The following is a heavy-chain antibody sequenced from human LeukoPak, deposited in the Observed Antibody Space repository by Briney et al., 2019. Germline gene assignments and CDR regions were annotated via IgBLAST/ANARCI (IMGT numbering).Heavy chain of an antibody. V-gene: IGHV4-39*07. CDR3: AREAELYYYDRV. D-gene: IGHD3-22*01. CDR2: IYYSGST. Sequence: PSETLSLTCAVSGASISSSNYYWGWTRQPPGKGLEWIGSIYYSGSTYYNPSLKSRVTISVDTSKNQFSLKLSSVTAADTAVYYCAREAELYYYDRVWGQGTLVTVSS. J-gene: IGHJ4*02. CDR1: GASISSSNYY.